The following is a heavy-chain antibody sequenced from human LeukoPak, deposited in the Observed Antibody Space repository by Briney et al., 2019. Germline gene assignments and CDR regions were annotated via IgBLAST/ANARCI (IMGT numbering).Heavy chain of an antibody. J-gene: IGHJ4*02. CDR3: ARRTLYVGASITFYFDY. CDR2: INWNGGST. V-gene: IGHV3-20*04. CDR1: GFTFDNYG. D-gene: IGHD1-26*01. Sequence: GRSLRPSRAASGFTFDNYGISWVRQPPRNWLEWVSGINWNGGSTGYADSVKGRFTISRDNAKNSLYLQMNSLRGEDTALYYCARRTLYVGASITFYFDYWGQGTLVTVSS.